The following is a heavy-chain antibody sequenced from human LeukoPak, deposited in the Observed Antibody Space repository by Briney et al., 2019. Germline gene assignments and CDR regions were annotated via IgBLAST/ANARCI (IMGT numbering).Heavy chain of an antibody. CDR1: GYTFTGYY. J-gene: IGHJ5*02. D-gene: IGHD6-19*01. Sequence: ASVTVSCKASGYTFTGYYMHWVRQAPGQGLEWMGWINPNSGGTNYAQKFQGRVTMTRDTSISTAYMELSRLRSDDTAVYYCARNLIAVASAWFDPWGQGTLVTVSS. V-gene: IGHV1-2*02. CDR3: ARNLIAVASAWFDP. CDR2: INPNSGGT.